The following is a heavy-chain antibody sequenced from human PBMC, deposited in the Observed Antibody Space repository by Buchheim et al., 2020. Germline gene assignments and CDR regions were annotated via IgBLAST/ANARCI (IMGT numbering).Heavy chain of an antibody. CDR3: ARECYDFWSGFMYYYYYGMDA. CDR1: GFTFSSYG. J-gene: IGHJ6*02. CDR2: IWYDGSNK. Sequence: QVQLVESGGGVVQPGRSLRLSCAASGFTFSSYGMHWVRQAPGKGLEWVAVIWYDGSNKYYADSVKGRLTISRDNSKKQLYLQMNSLRAEDTAVYYCARECYDFWSGFMYYYYYGMDAWGQGTT. V-gene: IGHV3-33*01. D-gene: IGHD3-3*01.